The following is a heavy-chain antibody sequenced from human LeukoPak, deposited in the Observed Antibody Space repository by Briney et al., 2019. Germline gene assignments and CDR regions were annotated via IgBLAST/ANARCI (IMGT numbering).Heavy chain of an antibody. CDR2: ISGSGGST. Sequence: PGGSLRLSCAASGFTFSSYAMSWVRQATGKGLEWVSAISGSGGSTYYADSVKGRFTISRDNSKNTLYLQMNSLRAEDTAVYYCAKDLGGSGYDLSDPSFDYWGQGTLVTVSS. CDR3: AKDLGGSGYDLSDPSFDY. D-gene: IGHD5-12*01. J-gene: IGHJ4*02. CDR1: GFTFSSYA. V-gene: IGHV3-23*01.